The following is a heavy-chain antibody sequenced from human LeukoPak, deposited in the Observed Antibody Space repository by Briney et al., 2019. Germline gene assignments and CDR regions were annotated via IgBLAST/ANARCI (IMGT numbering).Heavy chain of an antibody. CDR3: AKDRPSYSSSGRLFDY. Sequence: GGSLRLSCAASGFTFSSYGMHWVRQAPGKGLEWVAFIRYDGSNKYYADSVKGRFTISRDNSKNTLYLQMNSPRAEDTAVYYCAKDRPSYSSSGRLFDYWGQGTLVTVSS. J-gene: IGHJ4*02. V-gene: IGHV3-30*02. CDR1: GFTFSSYG. D-gene: IGHD6-13*01. CDR2: IRYDGSNK.